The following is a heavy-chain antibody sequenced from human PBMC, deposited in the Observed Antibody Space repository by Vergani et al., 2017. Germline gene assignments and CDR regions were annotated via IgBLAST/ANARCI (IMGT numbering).Heavy chain of an antibody. V-gene: IGHV5-51*03. J-gene: IGHJ5*02. D-gene: IGHD3-3*01. CDR1: GYSFTSYW. Sequence: EVQLVPSGAEVKTPGESLKISCKGSGYSFTSYWIGWVRQMPGKGLEWMGIIYPGDSDTRYSPSFQGQVTISADKSISTAYLQWSSLKASDTAMYYCARRPFTIVGVTSDPEGWFDPWGQGTLVTVSS. CDR3: ARRPFTIVGVTSDPEGWFDP. CDR2: IYPGDSDT.